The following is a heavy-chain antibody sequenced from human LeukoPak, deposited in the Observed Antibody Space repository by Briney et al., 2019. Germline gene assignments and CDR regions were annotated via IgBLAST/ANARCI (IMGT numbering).Heavy chain of an antibody. CDR1: GFTFSNAW. V-gene: IGHV3-15*01. Sequence: GGSLRLSCAASGFTFSNAWMSWVRQAPGKGLEWVGRIKSKTDGGTTDYAAPVKGRFTISRDDSKNTLYLQMNSLKTEDTAVYYCTTDNPVPKGAFDIWGQGTMVTVSS. D-gene: IGHD1-14*01. J-gene: IGHJ3*02. CDR2: IKSKTDGGTT. CDR3: TTDNPVPKGAFDI.